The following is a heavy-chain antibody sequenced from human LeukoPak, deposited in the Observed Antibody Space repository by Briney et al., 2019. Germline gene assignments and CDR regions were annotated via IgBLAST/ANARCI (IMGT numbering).Heavy chain of an antibody. CDR1: GFTFDDYA. J-gene: IGHJ4*02. D-gene: IGHD3-3*01. CDR3: AKGRDFWSGYYFDY. CDR2: ISWNSGSI. Sequence: PGGSLRLSCAASGFTFDDYAMHWVRQAPGKGLGWVSGISWNSGSIGYADSVKGRFTISRDNAKNSLYLQMNSLRAEDTALYYCAKGRDFWSGYYFDYWGQGTLVTVSS. V-gene: IGHV3-9*01.